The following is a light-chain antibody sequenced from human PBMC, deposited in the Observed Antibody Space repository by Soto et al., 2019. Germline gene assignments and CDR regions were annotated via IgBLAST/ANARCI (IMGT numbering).Light chain of an antibody. CDR3: NQDAQSPLT. CDR2: DAS. V-gene: IGKV3-20*01. Sequence: EIVLTQSPGTLSLSPGERATLSCRASQSVTNHYLAWFQQKFGQTLRLLLYDASDRATGIPDRFSGSGAVIDCTLTFNGREPEDFAVYYCNQDAQSPLTIGRGTKVEIK. J-gene: IGKJ1*01. CDR1: QSVTNHY.